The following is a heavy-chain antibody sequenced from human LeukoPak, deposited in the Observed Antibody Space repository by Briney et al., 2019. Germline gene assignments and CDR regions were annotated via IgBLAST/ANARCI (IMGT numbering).Heavy chain of an antibody. CDR1: GFTFSTYW. V-gene: IGHV3-7*02. Sequence: PGGSLRLSCAASGFTFSTYWMSWVRQAPGKGLEWVANIKEDGGEKYYVDSVKGRFTISRDNAKKSLLLQMNSLRAEDTAVYYCSGSASGFDIWGQGTMVTVSS. CDR2: IKEDGGEK. J-gene: IGHJ3*02. D-gene: IGHD5-12*01. CDR3: SGSASGFDI.